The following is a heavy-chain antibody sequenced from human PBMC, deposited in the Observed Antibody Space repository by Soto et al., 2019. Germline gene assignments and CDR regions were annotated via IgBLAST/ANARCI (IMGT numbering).Heavy chain of an antibody. CDR1: GFTFSGYS. J-gene: IGHJ4*02. CDR3: ARGRANYYFDF. D-gene: IGHD1-1*01. V-gene: IGHV3-48*02. Sequence: GGSLRLSCKASGFTFSGYSMDWVRQAPGKGLEWIAYISGGGVPVYYADSVKGRFTISRDNAKNSLYLQLNHLRDEDTAIYYCARGRANYYFDFWGQGALVTVSS. CDR2: ISGGGVPV.